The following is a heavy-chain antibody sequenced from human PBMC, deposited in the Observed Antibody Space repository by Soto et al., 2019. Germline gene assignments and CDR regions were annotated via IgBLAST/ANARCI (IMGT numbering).Heavy chain of an antibody. CDR1: GGSISSGDYY. CDR3: ARGAGLRFLEWLSAWFDS. V-gene: IGHV4-30-4*01. J-gene: IGHJ5*01. CDR2: IYYSGST. D-gene: IGHD3-3*01. Sequence: PSETLSLTCTVSGGSISSGDYYWSWIRQPPGKGLEWIGYIYYSGSTYYNPSLKSRVTISVDTSKNQFSLKLSSVTAADTAVYYCARGAGLRFLEWLSAWFDSWGQGTLVTVSS.